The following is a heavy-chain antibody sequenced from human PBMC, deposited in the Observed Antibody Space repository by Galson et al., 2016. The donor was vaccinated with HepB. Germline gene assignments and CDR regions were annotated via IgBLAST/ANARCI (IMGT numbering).Heavy chain of an antibody. CDR3: AHRRRYNWIAGWADYWYFDL. J-gene: IGHJ2*01. CDR1: GFSLSTSGVG. Sequence: PALVKPTQNLTLTCTFSGFSLSTSGVGVGWIRQPPGKALEWLALIYWDDDKRFSPSLKSRLTITRDTSQNQVVLTMTNMDPVDTATYYCAHRRRYNWIAGWADYWYFDLWGRGTLVTVSS. V-gene: IGHV2-5*02. CDR2: IYWDDDK. D-gene: IGHD1-1*01.